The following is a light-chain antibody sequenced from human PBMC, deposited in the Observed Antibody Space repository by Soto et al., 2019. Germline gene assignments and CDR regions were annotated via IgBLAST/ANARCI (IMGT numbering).Light chain of an antibody. CDR1: QSVSSSY. CDR2: GAS. Sequence: EIVMTQSPPTLSVSPGERATLSCRASQSVSSSYLAWYQQKPGQAPRLLIHGASSRATGIPDRISGSGSGTDFTLTISRLEPEDFAVYYCQQYGGSPITFGQGTRLEIK. V-gene: IGKV3-20*01. J-gene: IGKJ5*01. CDR3: QQYGGSPIT.